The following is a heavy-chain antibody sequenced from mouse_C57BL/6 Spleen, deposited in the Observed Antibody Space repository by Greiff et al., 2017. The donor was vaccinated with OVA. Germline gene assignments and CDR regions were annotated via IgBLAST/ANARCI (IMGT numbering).Heavy chain of an antibody. V-gene: IGHV1-64*01. J-gene: IGHJ2*01. Sequence: QVQLKQPGAELVKPGASVKLSCKASGYTFTSYWMHWVKQRPGQGLEWIGMIHPNSGSTNYNEKFKSKATLTVDKSSSTAYMQLSSLTSEDSAVYYCADTVVATGDYWCQGTTLTVSS. CDR2: IHPNSGST. CDR1: GYTFTSYW. CDR3: ADTVVATGDY. D-gene: IGHD1-1*01.